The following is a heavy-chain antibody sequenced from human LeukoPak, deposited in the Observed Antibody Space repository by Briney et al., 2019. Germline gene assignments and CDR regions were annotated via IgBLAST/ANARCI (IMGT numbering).Heavy chain of an antibody. CDR2: VSSNNGNT. D-gene: IGHD3-22*01. CDR1: GYTFTRYG. J-gene: IGHJ1*01. CDR3: ARSLHYYDNSGLFIQY. Sequence: RASVKVSCKASGYTFTRYGFSWVRQAPGQGLEWMGWVSSNNGNTKYAQKLQGRVTMTADTTTSTAYMELRSLRSDDTAVYYCARSLHYYDNSGLFIQYWGQGTLVTVSS. V-gene: IGHV1-18*01.